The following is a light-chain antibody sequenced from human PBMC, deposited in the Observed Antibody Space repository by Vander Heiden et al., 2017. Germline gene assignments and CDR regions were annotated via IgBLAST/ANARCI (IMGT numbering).Light chain of an antibody. CDR2: GAS. V-gene: IGKV3-20*01. CDR3: QQYGSALT. J-gene: IGKJ4*01. Sequence: IVLTQSPGTLSLSPGERATLSCRASQSVSSSYLAWYQQKPGQAPRLLIYGASSRATGIPDRFSGSGSGTDFTLTISRLEPEDFAVYYCQQYGSALTLGGGTKVEIK. CDR1: QSVSSSY.